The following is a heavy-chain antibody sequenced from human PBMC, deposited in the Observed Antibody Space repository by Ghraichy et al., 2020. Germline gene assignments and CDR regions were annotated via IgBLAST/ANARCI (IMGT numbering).Heavy chain of an antibody. CDR2: IYYSGST. CDR1: GGSISSSSYY. Sequence: SETLSLTFNVSGGSISSSSYYWGWIRQPPGKGLEWIGSIYYSGSTYYNPSLKSRITISVDTSKNQFSLKLSSVTAADTAVYYCARRSSWFIDYWGQGTLVTVSS. V-gene: IGHV4-39*01. CDR3: ARRSSWFIDY. J-gene: IGHJ4*02. D-gene: IGHD6-13*01.